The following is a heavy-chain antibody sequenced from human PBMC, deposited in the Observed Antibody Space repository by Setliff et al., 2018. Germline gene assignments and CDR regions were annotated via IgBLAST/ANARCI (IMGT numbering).Heavy chain of an antibody. CDR3: AKDRDNRWHNFDS. V-gene: IGHV3-30-3*01. D-gene: IGHD1-1*01. Sequence: PGGSLRLSCAASGFTFSIHALHWVRQAPGKGLEWVAVISDDGSNKYYAASVKGRFTISRDNSKNTLYLQMNSLRVEDSGVYYCAKDRDNRWHNFDSWGHGVLVTVSS. CDR2: ISDDGSNK. J-gene: IGHJ4*01. CDR1: GFTFSIHA.